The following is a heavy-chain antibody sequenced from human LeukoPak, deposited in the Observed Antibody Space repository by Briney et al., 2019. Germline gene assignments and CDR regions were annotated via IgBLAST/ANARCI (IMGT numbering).Heavy chain of an antibody. CDR2: ISYDGSKK. V-gene: IGHV3-30*04. J-gene: IGHJ6*03. D-gene: IGHD2-2*01. CDR3: ARDMESIVVVPAAPYYMDV. Sequence: PGGSLRLSSAASGFTLSSYDIHWVRQAPGKGLEWVAVISYDGSKKYYADSVKGRLTISRDNSKNTLYLQMNSLRAEDTAVYYCARDMESIVVVPAAPYYMDVWGKGTTVTVSS. CDR1: GFTLSSYD.